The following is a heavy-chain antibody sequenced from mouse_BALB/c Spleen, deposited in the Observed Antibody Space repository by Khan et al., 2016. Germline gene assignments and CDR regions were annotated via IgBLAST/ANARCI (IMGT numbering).Heavy chain of an antibody. CDR2: ISDGGSYT. J-gene: IGHJ1*01. CDR1: GFTFSDYY. V-gene: IGHV5-4*02. Sequence: ELVESGGGLVKPGGSLKLSCAASGFTFSDYYMYWVRQTPEKRLEWVATISDGGSYTYYPDTVKGRFTISRDNAKNNLYLQMSSLKSEDTAMYYCTRGSGWYFDVWGAGTTVTVSS. CDR3: TRGSGWYFDV.